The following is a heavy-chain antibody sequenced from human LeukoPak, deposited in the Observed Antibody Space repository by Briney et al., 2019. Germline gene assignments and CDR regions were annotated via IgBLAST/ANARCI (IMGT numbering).Heavy chain of an antibody. V-gene: IGHV3-7*01. CDR1: KFTFTTSW. CDR3: ARDNAYNWFDP. Sequence: GGSLRLSCAASKFTFTTSWMTWVRQAPGKGLEWVANINGDGSERTYVDSVKDQFTVSRDNAKNSLYLQMNSLRVDDTAVYYCARDNAYNWFDPWGQGTLVTVSS. CDR2: INGDGSER. J-gene: IGHJ5*02.